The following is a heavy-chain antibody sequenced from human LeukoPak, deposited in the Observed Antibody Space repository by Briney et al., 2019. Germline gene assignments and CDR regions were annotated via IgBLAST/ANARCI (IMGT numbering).Heavy chain of an antibody. D-gene: IGHD6-13*01. CDR3: ATSSWNS. CDR2: ITTSGSTI. V-gene: IGHV3-11*04. J-gene: IGHJ4*02. CDR1: GFSFTAYA. Sequence: PGGSLRLSCAASGFSFTAYAMSWFRQAPGKGLEWISYITTSGSTIHYADPVKGRFTISRDNAKSSVYLQMNSLRDEDTAVYYCATSSWNSWGQGTLVTVSS.